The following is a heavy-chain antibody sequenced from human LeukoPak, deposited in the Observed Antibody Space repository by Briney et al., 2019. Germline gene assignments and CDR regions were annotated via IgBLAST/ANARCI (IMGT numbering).Heavy chain of an antibody. CDR3: ARGSDTRGKADALDI. CDR1: GFTFSSYG. J-gene: IGHJ3*02. D-gene: IGHD3-22*01. V-gene: IGHV3-33*01. Sequence: GSLSLSCAASGFTFSSYGMHWVRQAPGKGLEWVAAIWYDGSNKYYADSVKGRFTISRDNSKNTLYLQMNSLRAEDTAVYYCARGSDTRGKADALDIWGQGTTVTVSS. CDR2: IWYDGSNK.